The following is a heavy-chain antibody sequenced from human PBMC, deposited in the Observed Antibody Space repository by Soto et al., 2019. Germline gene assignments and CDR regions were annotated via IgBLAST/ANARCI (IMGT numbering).Heavy chain of an antibody. CDR3: ARDLIYCSGGSCYPHAFDI. CDR1: GFTFSSYA. D-gene: IGHD2-15*01. Sequence: GGSLRLSCAASGFTFSSYAMHWVRQAPGKGLEWVAVISYDGSNKYYADSVKGRFTISRDNSKNTLYLQMSSLRAEDTAVYYCARDLIYCSGGSCYPHAFDIWGQGTMVTVSS. J-gene: IGHJ3*02. V-gene: IGHV3-30-3*01. CDR2: ISYDGSNK.